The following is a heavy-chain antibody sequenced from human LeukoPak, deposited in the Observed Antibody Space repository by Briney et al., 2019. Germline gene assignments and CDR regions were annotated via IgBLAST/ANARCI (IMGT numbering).Heavy chain of an antibody. V-gene: IGHV3-21*01. CDR3: AREPSGYSGYDAVDY. CDR1: GFTFSSYS. CDR2: ISSSSSYI. D-gene: IGHD5-12*01. Sequence: GGSLRLSCAASGFTFSSYSVNWVRQAPGKGLERVSSISSSSSYIYYADSVKGRFTISRDNAKNSLYLQMNSLRAEDTAVYYCAREPSGYSGYDAVDYWGQGTLVTVSS. J-gene: IGHJ4*02.